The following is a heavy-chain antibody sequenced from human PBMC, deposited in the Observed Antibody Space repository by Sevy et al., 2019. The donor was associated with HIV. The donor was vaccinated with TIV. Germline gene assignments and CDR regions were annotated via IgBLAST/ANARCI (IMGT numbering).Heavy chain of an antibody. D-gene: IGHD3-16*01. CDR2: IYYRGST. Sequence: SETLSLTCTVSGGSVTRGSYYWGWIRQPPGRGLEWIGYIYYRGSTTYNPSLKGRVSRSVDTSKNQFSLKLSSVTAADTAVYYCARAAGGEYVGYYFEYWGQGTLVTVSS. CDR3: ARAAGGEYVGYYFEY. J-gene: IGHJ4*02. V-gene: IGHV4-61*01. CDR1: GGSVTRGSYY.